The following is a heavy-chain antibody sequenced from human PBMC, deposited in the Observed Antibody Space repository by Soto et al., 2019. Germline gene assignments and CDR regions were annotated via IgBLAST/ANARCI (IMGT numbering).Heavy chain of an antibody. CDR3: GRYCTNTKCRGGYYLDL. J-gene: IGHJ5*02. Sequence: QVLLVQSGAEMKQPGSSVSVSCKASGDSFTNYAFTWVRQAPGQGPEWLGGIILALGTPHYSQRFQGRLTITAGESSSTVYMELGSLRLADTAVYYCGRYCTNTKCRGGYYLDLWGQGTLLTVSS. V-gene: IGHV1-69*01. CDR1: GDSFTNYA. D-gene: IGHD2-8*01. CDR2: IILALGTP.